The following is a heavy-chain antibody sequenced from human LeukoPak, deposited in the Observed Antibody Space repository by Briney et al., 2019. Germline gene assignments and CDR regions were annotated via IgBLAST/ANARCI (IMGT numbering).Heavy chain of an antibody. Sequence: GGSLRLSCAASGFTFSTYWMSWVRQAPGKGLEWVAFIRYDGSNKYYADSVKGRFTISRDNSKNTLYLQMNSLRAEDTAVYYCAKDQGILEWLPYYFDYWGQGTLVTVSS. D-gene: IGHD3-3*01. J-gene: IGHJ4*02. CDR3: AKDQGILEWLPYYFDY. CDR1: GFTFSTYW. CDR2: IRYDGSNK. V-gene: IGHV3-30*02.